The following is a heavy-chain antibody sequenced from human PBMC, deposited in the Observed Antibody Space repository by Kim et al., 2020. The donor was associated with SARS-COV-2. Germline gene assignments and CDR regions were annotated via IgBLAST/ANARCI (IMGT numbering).Heavy chain of an antibody. J-gene: IGHJ4*02. CDR3: ARGYSSSWYSDY. V-gene: IGHV4-59*09. Sequence: YNPSLQRRVPISVDTSKSQFSLKLSYVTAADTAVYYCARGYSSSWYSDYWGQGTLVTVSS. D-gene: IGHD6-13*01.